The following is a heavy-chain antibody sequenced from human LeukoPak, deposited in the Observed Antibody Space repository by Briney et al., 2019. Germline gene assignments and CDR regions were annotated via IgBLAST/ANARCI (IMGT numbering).Heavy chain of an antibody. CDR2: ISSSGSI. J-gene: IGHJ4*02. Sequence: SETLSLTCTVSGGSIGYNYWNWIRQSPERGLEWIGYISSSGSIDYTPSLRSRVTMSLDTSKNHLSLNLRSVSAADTAIYYCAGYDHTNYLAYWGQGVLVTVSS. CDR1: GGSIGYNY. V-gene: IGHV4-59*13. D-gene: IGHD1-14*01. CDR3: AGYDHTNYLAY.